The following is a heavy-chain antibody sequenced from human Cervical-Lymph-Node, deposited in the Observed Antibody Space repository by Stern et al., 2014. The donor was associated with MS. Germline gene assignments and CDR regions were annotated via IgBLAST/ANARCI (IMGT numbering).Heavy chain of an antibody. D-gene: IGHD3-22*01. V-gene: IGHV1-69*06. Sequence: MQLVESGAEVKKPGSSVKVSCKASGGTFSSYAISWVRQAPGQGLEWMGGIIPIFCTANYAPQCQGRVTITADKATSTAYMELSSLRSEDTAVYYCARDSYYDSSGYGYWGQGTLVTVSS. CDR3: ARDSYYDSSGYGY. J-gene: IGHJ4*02. CDR2: IIPIFCTA. CDR1: GGTFSSYA.